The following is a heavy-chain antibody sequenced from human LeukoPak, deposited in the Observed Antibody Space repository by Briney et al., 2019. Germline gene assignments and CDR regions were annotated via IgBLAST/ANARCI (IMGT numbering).Heavy chain of an antibody. CDR2: INPNSGGT. CDR3: ARELGRDILTGYYRDY. D-gene: IGHD3-9*01. CDR1: GYTFTSYD. Sequence: ASVKVSCKASGYTFTSYDINWVRQAPGQGLEWMGWINPNSGGTNYAQKFQGWVTMTRDTSISTAYMELSRLRSDDTAVYYCARELGRDILTGYYRDYWGQGTLVTVSS. V-gene: IGHV1-2*04. J-gene: IGHJ4*02.